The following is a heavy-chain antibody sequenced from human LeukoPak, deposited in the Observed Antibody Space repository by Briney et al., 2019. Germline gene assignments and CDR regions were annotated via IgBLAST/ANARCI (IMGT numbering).Heavy chain of an antibody. D-gene: IGHD3-16*01. CDR3: ARDGVGAYALDY. CDR1: GYSFTNYG. V-gene: IGHV1-18*01. Sequence: GASVKVSCKASGYSFTNYGFTWVRQAPGQGLEWLAYISAYNGNTKYAQKLQGRVTVTADTPTNTAYMELRSLRSDDTAVYYCARDGVGAYALDYWGQGTLVTVSS. J-gene: IGHJ4*02. CDR2: ISAYNGNT.